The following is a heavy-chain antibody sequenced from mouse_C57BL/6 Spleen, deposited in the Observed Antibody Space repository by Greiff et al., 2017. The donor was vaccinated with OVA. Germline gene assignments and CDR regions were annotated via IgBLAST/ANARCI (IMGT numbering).Heavy chain of an antibody. V-gene: IGHV1-50*01. J-gene: IGHJ3*01. Sequence: QVQLQQPGAELVKPGASVKLSCKASGYTFTSYWMQWVKQRPGQGLEWIGKIDPSDSYTNYNQKFKGKATLTVDTSSSTAYMQLSSLTSEDSAVYYGVREGYYDSRWFADWGQGTLVTVAA. CDR2: IDPSDSYT. CDR3: VREGYYDSRWFAD. CDR1: GYTFTSYW. D-gene: IGHD2-4*01.